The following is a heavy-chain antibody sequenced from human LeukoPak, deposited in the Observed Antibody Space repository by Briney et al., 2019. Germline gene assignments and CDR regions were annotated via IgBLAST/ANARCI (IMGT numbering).Heavy chain of an antibody. CDR1: GFTVSSNY. D-gene: IGHD3-16*01. CDR3: ARFEYYYGVDV. V-gene: IGHV3-7*01. J-gene: IGHJ6*02. Sequence: GGSLRLSCAASGFTVSSNYMSWVRQAPGKGLEWVANIKQDGSEKYYVDSVKGRFTISRDNAKNSLYLQMNSLRAEDTAVYYCARFEYYYGVDVWGQGATVTVSS. CDR2: IKQDGSEK.